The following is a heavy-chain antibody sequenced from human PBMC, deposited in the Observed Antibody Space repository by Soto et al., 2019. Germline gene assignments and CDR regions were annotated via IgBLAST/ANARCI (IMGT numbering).Heavy chain of an antibody. Sequence: GASVKVSCKVSGYTLTELSMHWVRQAPGKGLEWMGGFDPEDGETIYAQKFQGRVTMTEDTSTDTAYMELSSLRSEDTAVYYCAQRGSAYYDFWSGYYFWGQGTLVTVSS. J-gene: IGHJ4*02. CDR3: AQRGSAYYDFWSGYYF. D-gene: IGHD3-3*01. CDR1: GYTLTELS. V-gene: IGHV1-24*01. CDR2: FDPEDGET.